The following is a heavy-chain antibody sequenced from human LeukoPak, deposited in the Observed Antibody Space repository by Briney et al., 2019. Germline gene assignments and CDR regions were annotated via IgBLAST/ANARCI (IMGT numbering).Heavy chain of an antibody. CDR1: GFTFSSYA. Sequence: GGSLRLSCAASGFTFSSYAMSWVRRAPGKGLEWVSAISGSGGSTYYADSVKGRFTISRDNSKNTLYLQMNSLRAEDTAVYYCAKFGYDILTGYDYWGQGTLVTVSS. CDR3: AKFGYDILTGYDY. J-gene: IGHJ4*02. V-gene: IGHV3-23*01. D-gene: IGHD3-9*01. CDR2: ISGSGGST.